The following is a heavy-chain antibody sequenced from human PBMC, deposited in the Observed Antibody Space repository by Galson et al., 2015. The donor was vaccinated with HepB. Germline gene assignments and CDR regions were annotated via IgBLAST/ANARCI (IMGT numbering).Heavy chain of an antibody. D-gene: IGHD3-22*01. V-gene: IGHV1-69*13. Sequence: SVKVSCKASGDTFSSHAISWVRQAPGQGPEWMGGILPIFGTANYAQKFRGRVTITADESTTTPYMELSSLRSEDTAVYYCARETYHYDSNGSQYYFDYWGQGTLVTVSS. CDR2: ILPIFGTA. CDR3: ARETYHYDSNGSQYYFDY. J-gene: IGHJ4*02. CDR1: GDTFSSHA.